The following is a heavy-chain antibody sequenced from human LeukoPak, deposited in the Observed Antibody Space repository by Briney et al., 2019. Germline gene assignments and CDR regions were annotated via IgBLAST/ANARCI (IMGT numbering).Heavy chain of an antibody. CDR1: GFTFDDYA. J-gene: IGHJ4*02. CDR3: AKGVSWYYFDY. Sequence: GRSLRLSCAASGFTFDDYAMHWVRQAPGKGLEWVSGISWNSGSIGYADSVKGRFTISRDNAKNSLYLQMNSLRAEDTALYYCAKGVSWYYFDYWGQGTLVTVSS. CDR2: ISWNSGSI. D-gene: IGHD6-13*01. V-gene: IGHV3-9*01.